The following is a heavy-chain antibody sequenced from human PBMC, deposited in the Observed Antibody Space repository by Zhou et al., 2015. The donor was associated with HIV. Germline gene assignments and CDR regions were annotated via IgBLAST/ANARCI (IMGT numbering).Heavy chain of an antibody. CDR2: IIPIFGTA. Sequence: QVQLVQSGAEVKKPGSSVKVSCKASGGTFSSYAISWVRQAPGQGLEWMGGIIPIFGTANYAQKFQGRVTITADESTSTAYMELSSLRSEDTAVYYCASTVPDYYDSSGYFGPTNLHTLGGGVHQPTDAFDIWGQGTMVTVSS. V-gene: IGHV1-69*01. D-gene: IGHD3-22*01. CDR1: GGTFSSYA. J-gene: IGHJ3*02. CDR3: ASTVPDYYDSSGYFGPTNLHTLGGGVHQPTDAFDI.